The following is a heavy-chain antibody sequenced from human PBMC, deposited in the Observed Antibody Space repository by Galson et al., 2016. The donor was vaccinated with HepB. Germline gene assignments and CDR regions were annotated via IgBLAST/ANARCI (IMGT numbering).Heavy chain of an antibody. Sequence: SCKASGYTFTGYYFMYWVRQAPGQGLEWIGRINPNTGDTNYAQKFQGRVTMTRDTSISTAYMDLTRLTDEDTAVYYCARDKGEAGGQHYFYMDVWGKGTTVTVAS. CDR3: ARDKGEAGGQHYFYMDV. CDR2: INPNTGDT. V-gene: IGHV1-2*06. CDR1: GYTFTGYYF. J-gene: IGHJ6*03. D-gene: IGHD2-8*02.